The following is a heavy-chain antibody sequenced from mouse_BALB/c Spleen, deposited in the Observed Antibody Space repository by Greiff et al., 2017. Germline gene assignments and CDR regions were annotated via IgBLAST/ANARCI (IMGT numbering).Heavy chain of an antibody. V-gene: IGHV14-3*02. D-gene: IGHD2-1*01. CDR3: AVYYGNYYWYFDV. CDR2: IDPANGNT. CDR1: GFNIKDTY. J-gene: IGHJ1*01. Sequence: VQLKESGAELVKPGASVKLSCTASGFNIKDTYMHWVKQRPEQGLEWIGRIDPANGNTKYDPKFQGKATITADTSSNTAYLQLSSQTSEDTAVYYCAVYYGNYYWYFDVWGAGTTVTVSS.